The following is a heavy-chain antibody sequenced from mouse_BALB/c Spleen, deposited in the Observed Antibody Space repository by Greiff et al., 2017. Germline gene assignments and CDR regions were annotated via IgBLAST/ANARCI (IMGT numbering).Heavy chain of an antibody. V-gene: IGHV5-17*02. J-gene: IGHJ4*01. CDR2: ISSGSSTI. D-gene: IGHD2-4*01. Sequence: DVMLVESGGGLVQPGGSRKLSCAASGFTFSSFGMHWVRQAPEKGLEWVAYISSGSSTIYYADTVKGRFTISRDNPKNTLFLQMTSLRSEDTAMYYCARDDYDVAMDYWGQGTSVTVSS. CDR1: GFTFSSFG. CDR3: ARDDYDVAMDY.